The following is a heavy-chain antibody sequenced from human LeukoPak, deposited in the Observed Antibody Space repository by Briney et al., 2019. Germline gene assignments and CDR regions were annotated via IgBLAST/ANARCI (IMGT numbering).Heavy chain of an antibody. CDR3: ARVVAHFDY. CDR2: IDHSGNT. V-gene: IGHV4-34*01. D-gene: IGHD2-15*01. J-gene: IGHJ4*02. Sequence: PSETLSLTCAVYDESLSGYYWTWIRQPPGKGLEWIGEIDHSGNTNYNPSLKSRVTISVDTSKNQFSLNLSSVTAADTAVYYCARVVAHFDYWGQGTLVTVSS. CDR1: DESLSGYY.